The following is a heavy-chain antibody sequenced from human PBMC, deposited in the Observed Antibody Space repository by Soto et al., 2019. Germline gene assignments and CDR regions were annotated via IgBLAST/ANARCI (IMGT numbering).Heavy chain of an antibody. CDR3: AVRCSHGYFRYFDN. CDR2: TNGNLGTG. Sequence: QVQLVQSGAEVKKPGSSVKVSCKASGGTFSSYPISWVRQAPGQGLEWMGGTNGNLGTGNYAQKFQGRLTITTDKSTATAYMDRSSLRSEDPAVYYLAVRCSHGYFRYFDNWGQGPLFTVS. CDR1: GGTFSSYP. D-gene: IGHD1-1*01. V-gene: IGHV1-69*06. J-gene: IGHJ4*02.